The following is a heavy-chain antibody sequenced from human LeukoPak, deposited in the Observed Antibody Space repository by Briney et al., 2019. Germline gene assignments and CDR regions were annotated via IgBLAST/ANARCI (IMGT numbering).Heavy chain of an antibody. Sequence: GESLKISCKGSGYSFTSYWIGWVRQMPGKGLEWMGIIYPGDSDTRYSPSFQGQVTISADKSISTAYLQWSSLKASDTAMYYCARLSQYDCSSTSCLHNNWFDPWGQGTLVTVSS. CDR1: GYSFTSYW. J-gene: IGHJ5*02. D-gene: IGHD2-2*01. V-gene: IGHV5-51*01. CDR2: IYPGDSDT. CDR3: ARLSQYDCSSTSCLHNNWFDP.